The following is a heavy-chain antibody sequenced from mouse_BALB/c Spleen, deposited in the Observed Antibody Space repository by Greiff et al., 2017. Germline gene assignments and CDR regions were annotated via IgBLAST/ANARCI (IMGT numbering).Heavy chain of an antibody. CDR1: GYTFTSYG. V-gene: IGHV1-4*01. CDR2: INPSTGYT. J-gene: IGHJ2*01. CDR3: ARGANYFDY. Sequence: QVQLQQSGAELAKPGAPVKMSCRASGYTFTSYGMHWVNQRPGQGLEWIGYINPSTGYTEYNQKFKDKATLTADKSSSTAYMQLSSLTSEDSAVYYCARGANYFDYWGQGTTLTVSS.